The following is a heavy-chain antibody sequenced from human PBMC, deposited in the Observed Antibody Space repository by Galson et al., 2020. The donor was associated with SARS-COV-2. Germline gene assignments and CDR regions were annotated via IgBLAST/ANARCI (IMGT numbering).Heavy chain of an antibody. Sequence: GESLKISCKASGYTFTKYYMHWVRQAPGQGLEWMGIINPSGGSTSYAQKFQGRVTMTRDTSTSTVYMELSSLRSEDTAVYYCARVFVRGVDYYYYGMDVWGQGTTVTVSS. CDR2: INPSGGST. J-gene: IGHJ6*02. CDR3: ARVFVRGVDYYYYGMDV. CDR1: GYTFTKYY. D-gene: IGHD3-10*01. V-gene: IGHV1-46*01.